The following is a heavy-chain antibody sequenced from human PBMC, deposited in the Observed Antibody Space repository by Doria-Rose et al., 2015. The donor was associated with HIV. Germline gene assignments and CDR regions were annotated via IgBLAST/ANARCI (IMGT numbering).Heavy chain of an antibody. CDR1: GFRFSSYG. D-gene: IGHD2-21*02. V-gene: IGHV3-30*18. CDR2: VSFDGSTK. Sequence: QVQLVQSGGGVVQPGRSLRLSCAASGFRFSSYGMHWVRRAPGKGLEWVAVVSFDGSTKKYADSVKGRFTISRDSSKNTLTLQMNSLRTEDTAVYYCAKDQHTDSFYFDSWGQGTLVTVPS. J-gene: IGHJ4*02. CDR3: AKDQHTDSFYFDS.